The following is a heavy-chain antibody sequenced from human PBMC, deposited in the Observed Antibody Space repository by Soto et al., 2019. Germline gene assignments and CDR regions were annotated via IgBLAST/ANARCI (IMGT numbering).Heavy chain of an antibody. Sequence: QVHLVQSGAEVKKPGASVKVSCQASGYAFTTYGITWVRQAPGQGLEWMGWISAHNGNTNYAQKLQGRVTVPRDTSTSTVYMELRSLRSDDTAVYYCARGRYGDYWGQGALVTVSS. V-gene: IGHV1-18*01. CDR3: ARGRYGDY. CDR1: GYAFTTYG. D-gene: IGHD1-1*01. CDR2: ISAHNGNT. J-gene: IGHJ4*02.